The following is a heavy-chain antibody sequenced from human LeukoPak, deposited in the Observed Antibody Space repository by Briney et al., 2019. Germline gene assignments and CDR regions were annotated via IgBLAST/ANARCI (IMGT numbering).Heavy chain of an antibody. J-gene: IGHJ4*02. D-gene: IGHD5-18*01. CDR1: GFTFSSYA. Sequence: PGGSLRLSCAASGFTFSSYAMHWVRQAPGKGLEWVAVISYDGSNKYYADSVKGRFTISRDNSKNTLYLQMNSLRAEDTAVYYCARGSRMQLWSDLDYWGQGTLVTVSS. CDR3: ARGSRMQLWSDLDY. V-gene: IGHV3-30-3*01. CDR2: ISYDGSNK.